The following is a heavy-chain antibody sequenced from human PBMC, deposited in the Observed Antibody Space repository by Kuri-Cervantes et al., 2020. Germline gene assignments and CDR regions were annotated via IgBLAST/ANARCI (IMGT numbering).Heavy chain of an antibody. J-gene: IGHJ4*02. Sequence: SGPTLVKPTQTLTLTCTFSGFSLSTSGVGVGWIRQPPGKALEWLALIYWNDGKRYSPSLKSRLTITKDTSKNQVVLTMTNMDPVDTATYYCAHRLKQQRNFDYWGQGTLVTVSS. CDR3: AHRLKQQRNFDY. CDR2: IYWNDGK. CDR1: GFSLSTSGVG. D-gene: IGHD6-13*01. V-gene: IGHV2-5*01.